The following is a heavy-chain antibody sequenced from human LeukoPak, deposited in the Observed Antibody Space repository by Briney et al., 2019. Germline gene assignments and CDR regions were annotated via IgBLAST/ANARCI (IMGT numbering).Heavy chain of an antibody. J-gene: IGHJ4*02. D-gene: IGHD4-17*01. CDR2: LYTSGSM. CDR3: ARSHDYGDNYFDY. V-gene: IGHV4-61*09. CDR1: GGSISSGSYD. Sequence: SETLSLTCTVSGGSISSGSYDWYWIRQPAGKGLEWIGHLYTSGSMSYNPSLKSRVTISVDTSKNQFSLKLTSVTAADTALYYCARSHDYGDNYFDYWGQGTLVTVSS.